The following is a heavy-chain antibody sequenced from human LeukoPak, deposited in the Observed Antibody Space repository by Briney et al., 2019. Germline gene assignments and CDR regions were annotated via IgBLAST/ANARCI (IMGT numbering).Heavy chain of an antibody. CDR3: AKDMGYSYGYIDS. CDR2: ISGSGTNT. J-gene: IGHJ4*02. V-gene: IGHV3-23*01. CDR1: GFTFSSYG. D-gene: IGHD5-18*01. Sequence: PGGSLRLSCAASGFTFSSYGMTWVRQAPGKGLEWVSLISGSGTNTYYADSVKGRFTISRDHSKNTLYLEMNSLRAEDTAVYYCAKDMGYSYGYIDSWGQGTLVSVSS.